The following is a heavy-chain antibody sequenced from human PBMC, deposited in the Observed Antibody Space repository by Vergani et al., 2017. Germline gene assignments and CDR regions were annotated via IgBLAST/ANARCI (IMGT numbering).Heavy chain of an antibody. J-gene: IGHJ4*02. Sequence: EVQLLESGGGLVQPGGSLRLSCAASGFTFSSYAMSWVRQAPGKGLEWVSAISGSGGSTYYADSVKGLFTISRDNSKNTLYLQMNSLRAEDTAVYYCAKDPLLIVVVPAADHWGQGTLVTVSS. D-gene: IGHD2-2*01. CDR1: GFTFSSYA. V-gene: IGHV3-23*01. CDR3: AKDPLLIVVVPAADH. CDR2: ISGSGGST.